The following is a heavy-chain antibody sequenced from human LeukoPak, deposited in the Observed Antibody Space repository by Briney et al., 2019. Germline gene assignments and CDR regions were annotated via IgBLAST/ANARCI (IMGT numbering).Heavy chain of an antibody. J-gene: IGHJ6*02. Sequence: PSETLSLTCTVSGGSIGSYYWMWIRQPPGRGLEWIGVNYAGTTNYNPSLESRVTISVDTSKKQFSLKLSSVTAADTAVYYCARRFDYYNDFDVWGQGTTVIVSS. CDR1: GGSIGSYY. CDR3: ARRFDYYNDFDV. CDR2: VNYAGTT. D-gene: IGHD3-3*01. V-gene: IGHV4-59*08.